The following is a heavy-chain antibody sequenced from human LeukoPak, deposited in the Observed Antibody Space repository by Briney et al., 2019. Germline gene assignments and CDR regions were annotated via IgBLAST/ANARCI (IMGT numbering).Heavy chain of an antibody. CDR3: ARGGSGSYYLYYSDY. Sequence: SVKVSCKASGGTFSSYAISWVRQAPGQGLEWMGGIIPIFGTANYAQKFQGRVTITADESTSTAYMELSSLRSEDTAVYYCARGGSGSYYLYYSDYWGQGTLVTVSS. D-gene: IGHD3-10*01. CDR2: IIPIFGTA. CDR1: GGTFSSYA. V-gene: IGHV1-69*13. J-gene: IGHJ4*02.